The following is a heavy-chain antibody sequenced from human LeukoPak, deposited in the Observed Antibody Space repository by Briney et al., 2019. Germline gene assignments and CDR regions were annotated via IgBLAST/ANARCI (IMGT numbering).Heavy chain of an antibody. Sequence: PSETLSLTCTVSGYSISSGYYWGWIRQPPGKGLEWIGSIYHSGSTYYNPSLKSRVTISVDTSKNQFSLKLSSVTAADTAVYYCARYYYDSSGFYWGQGTLVTVSS. J-gene: IGHJ4*02. V-gene: IGHV4-38-2*02. CDR3: ARYYYDSSGFY. CDR1: GYSISSGYY. D-gene: IGHD3-22*01. CDR2: IYHSGST.